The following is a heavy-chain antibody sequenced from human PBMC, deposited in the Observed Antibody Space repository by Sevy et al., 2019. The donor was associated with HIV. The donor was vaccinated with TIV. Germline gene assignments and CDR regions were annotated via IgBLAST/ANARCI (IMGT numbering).Heavy chain of an antibody. Sequence: SETLSLTCTVSGASISSSGYYWGWIRQPPGKGLEWTASINYVGSFFYNPSLRSRVTISSDTSNKQFSLKLNSVTAADTAIYYSVGPNLTYSSGWSYYDSWGQGTVVTVSS. CDR2: INYVGSF. CDR3: VGPNLTYSSGWSYYDS. CDR1: GASISSSGYY. D-gene: IGHD6-19*01. J-gene: IGHJ4*02. V-gene: IGHV4-39*01.